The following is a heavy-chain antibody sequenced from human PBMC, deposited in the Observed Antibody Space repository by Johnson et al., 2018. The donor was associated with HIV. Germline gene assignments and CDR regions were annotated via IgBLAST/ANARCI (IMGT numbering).Heavy chain of an antibody. V-gene: IGHV3-30-3*01. Sequence: QVQLVESGGGVVQSGRSLRLSCAASGFAFSRFAMRWVRQVPDKGLDWVTVISYDGSNKYYADSVKGRFTISRDNSKNTLHLQMNSLRAEDTAVYYCARDRGRAYYNFWSGTRSACAVDIWGQGTMVTVSS. CDR3: ARDRGRAYYNFWSGTRSACAVDI. CDR1: GFAFSRFA. J-gene: IGHJ3*02. D-gene: IGHD3-3*01. CDR2: ISYDGSNK.